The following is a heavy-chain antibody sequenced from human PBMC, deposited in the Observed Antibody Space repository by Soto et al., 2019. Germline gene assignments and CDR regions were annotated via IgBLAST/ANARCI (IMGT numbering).Heavy chain of an antibody. CDR2: IYYSGST. CDR3: ARGPGSYFNKPVDY. CDR1: VGSISGGGYY. J-gene: IGHJ4*02. Sequence: SETLSLTCTVSVGSISGGGYYWSWIRQHPGKGLEWIGDIYYSGSTNYNPSLKSRVTISVDTSRNQFSLKLSSVTAADTAVYYCARGPGSYFNKPVDYWGQGTLVTV. D-gene: IGHD3-10*01. V-gene: IGHV4-31*03.